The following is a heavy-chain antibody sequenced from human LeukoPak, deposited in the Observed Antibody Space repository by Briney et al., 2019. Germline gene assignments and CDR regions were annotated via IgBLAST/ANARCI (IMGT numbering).Heavy chain of an antibody. CDR3: ARPVSTSPHTTNYFSYSLAV. J-gene: IGHJ6*04. CDR2: VYYIGRA. D-gene: IGHD2-2*01. Sequence: PSQSLSLTCAISVGSISSASFSWSSIRQSPGEGLGWIGTVYYIGRANYSPSFNSRVTLSVATRKTQFSLTLPSVSAADTAFYFCARPVSTSPHTTNYFSYSLAVWGERTPVTVSS. CDR1: VGSISSASFS. V-gene: IGHV4-30-2*03.